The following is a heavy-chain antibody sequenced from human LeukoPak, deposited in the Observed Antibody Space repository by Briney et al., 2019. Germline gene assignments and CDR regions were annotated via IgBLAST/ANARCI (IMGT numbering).Heavy chain of an antibody. D-gene: IGHD3-10*01. CDR1: GFTFSSYW. CDR2: IKQDGSEK. Sequence: GSLRLSCAASGFTFSSYWMSWVRQAPGKGLEWVANIKQDGSEKYYVDSVKGRFTISRDNAKNSLYLQMNSLRAEDTAVYYCARDYGSGSYPDAFDIWGQGTMVTVSS. V-gene: IGHV3-7*01. CDR3: ARDYGSGSYPDAFDI. J-gene: IGHJ3*02.